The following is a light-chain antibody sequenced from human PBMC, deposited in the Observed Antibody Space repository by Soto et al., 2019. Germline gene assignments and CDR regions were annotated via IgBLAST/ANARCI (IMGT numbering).Light chain of an antibody. CDR3: QQYYSVPYT. CDR2: WAS. CDR1: QRVLNSSNNRNY. J-gene: IGKJ2*01. Sequence: DIVMTQSPDSLAVSLGERATINCKSSQRVLNSSNNRNYLAWYQQTPGQPPKLLISWASTRESGVPDRFSGSGSGTDFTLTISTLQAEDVAVYYCQQYYSVPYTFGQGTKLEIK. V-gene: IGKV4-1*01.